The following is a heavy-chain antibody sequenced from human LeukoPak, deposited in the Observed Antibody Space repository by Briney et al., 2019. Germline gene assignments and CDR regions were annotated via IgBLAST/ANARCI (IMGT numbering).Heavy chain of an antibody. CDR3: ARFRYSSSFDAFDI. CDR2: IIPIFGTA. Sequence: SVKVSCKASGYTFTSYGISWVRQAPGQGLEWMGGIIPIFGTANYAQKFQGRVTITADESTSTAYMELSSLRSEDTAVYYCARFRYSSSFDAFDIWGQGTMVTVSS. J-gene: IGHJ3*02. D-gene: IGHD6-13*01. V-gene: IGHV1-69*13. CDR1: GYTFTSYG.